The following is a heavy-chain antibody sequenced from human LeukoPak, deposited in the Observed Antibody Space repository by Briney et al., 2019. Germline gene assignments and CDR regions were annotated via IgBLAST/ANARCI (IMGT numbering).Heavy chain of an antibody. J-gene: IGHJ4*02. V-gene: IGHV1-2*02. D-gene: IGHD5-18*01. CDR1: GYTFPGYY. CDR3: ARDLVSSYGFRDY. Sequence: GASVKVSCKASGYTFPGYYMHWVRQAPGQGLEWMGWINPNSGGTNYAQKFQGRVTMTRDTSISTAYMELSRLRSDDTVVYYCARDLVSSYGFRDYWGQGTLVTVSS. CDR2: INPNSGGT.